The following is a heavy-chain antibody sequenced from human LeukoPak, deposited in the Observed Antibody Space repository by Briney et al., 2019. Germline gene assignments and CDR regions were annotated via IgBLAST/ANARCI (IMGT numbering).Heavy chain of an antibody. CDR3: ARDGGLSRDAFDI. D-gene: IGHD3-16*01. V-gene: IGHV4-4*07. J-gene: IGHJ3*02. CDR1: GVSIRSYY. Sequence: SETLSLTCTVSGVSIRSYYWSWIRQSAGKGLEWIGRFYTSGSTNYNPSLKSRITMSVDRSKNQFSLKLSSVTAADTAVYYCARDGGLSRDAFDIWGQGTMVTVSS. CDR2: FYTSGST.